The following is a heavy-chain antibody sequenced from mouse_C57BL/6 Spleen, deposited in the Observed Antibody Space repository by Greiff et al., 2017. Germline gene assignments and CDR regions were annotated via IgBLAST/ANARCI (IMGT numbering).Heavy chain of an antibody. CDR2: IRLKSDNYAT. D-gene: IGHD2-4*01. CDR1: GFTFSNYW. V-gene: IGHV6-3*01. Sequence: DVMLVESGGGLVQPGGSMKLSCVASGFTFSNYWMNWVRQSPEKGLEWVAQIRLKSDNYATHYAESVKGRFTISRDDSKSSVYLQMNNLRAEDTGIYYCTGAYYDYSPAWFAYWGQGTLVTVSA. J-gene: IGHJ3*01. CDR3: TGAYYDYSPAWFAY.